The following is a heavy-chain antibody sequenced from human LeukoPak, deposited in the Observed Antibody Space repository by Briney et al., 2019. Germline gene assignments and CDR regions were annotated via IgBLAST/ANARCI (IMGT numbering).Heavy chain of an antibody. Sequence: SQTLSLTCAISGDSVSSNSVTWHWIRQSPSRGLEWLGRTYYRSKWYNDYAVSVKSRITVNPDTSKNQFSLQLNSVTPEDTAIYYCARSSRDGSLDYWGQGALVTVSS. CDR1: GDSVSSNSVT. V-gene: IGHV6-1*01. J-gene: IGHJ4*02. CDR2: TYYRSKWYN. D-gene: IGHD5-24*01. CDR3: ARSSRDGSLDY.